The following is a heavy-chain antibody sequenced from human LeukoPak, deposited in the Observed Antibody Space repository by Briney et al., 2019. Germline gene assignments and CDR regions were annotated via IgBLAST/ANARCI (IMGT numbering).Heavy chain of an antibody. CDR3: ARDPPGLTLGSPEDY. V-gene: IGHV1-18*01. CDR1: GYTFTSYG. D-gene: IGHD3-16*01. Sequence: GASVKVSCKASGYTFTSYGIAWVRQAPGQGLQWMGWISANNGDTSYSQKLQGRVTMTTDTSTNTAYMELRSLTSDDTAVYYCARDPPGLTLGSPEDYWGQGTLVIVSS. J-gene: IGHJ4*02. CDR2: ISANNGDT.